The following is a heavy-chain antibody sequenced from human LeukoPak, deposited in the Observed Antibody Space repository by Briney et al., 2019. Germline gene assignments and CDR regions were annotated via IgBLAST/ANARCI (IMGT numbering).Heavy chain of an antibody. CDR3: AAIQLWPPRRYMDV. J-gene: IGHJ6*03. CDR1: GGTFSSYA. CDR2: IIPIFGTA. Sequence: GASVKVSCKASGGTFSSYAISWVRQAPGQGLEWMGGIIPIFGTANYAQKFQGRVTITADESTSTAYMELSSLRSEDTAVYYCAAIQLWPPRRYMDVWGKGTTVTVSS. V-gene: IGHV1-69*01. D-gene: IGHD5-18*01.